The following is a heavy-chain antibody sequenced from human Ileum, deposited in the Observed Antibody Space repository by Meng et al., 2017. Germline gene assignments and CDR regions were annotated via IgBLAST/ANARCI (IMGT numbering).Heavy chain of an antibody. CDR2: INHSGST. J-gene: IGHJ4*02. D-gene: IGHD3-22*01. CDR1: GGSFSGYY. CDR3: SRTSYYDNSGYYPG. Sequence: QVHIQEWGAGPLKPSETLSLTCAVYGGSFSGYYWSWIRQPPGKGLEWIGEINHSGSTNYNPSLKSRVTISVDTSKNQFSLKLSSVTAADTAVYYCSRTSYYDNSGYYPGWGQGTLVTVSS. V-gene: IGHV4-34*01.